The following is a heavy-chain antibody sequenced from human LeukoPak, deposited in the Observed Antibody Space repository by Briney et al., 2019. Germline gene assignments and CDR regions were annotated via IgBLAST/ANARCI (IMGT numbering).Heavy chain of an antibody. V-gene: IGHV3-23*01. CDR2: ISGSGGGA. D-gene: IGHD3-10*01. J-gene: IGHJ4*02. CDR1: GFTFSSFT. CDR3: ALYYYGSGSYFPHYFDY. Sequence: GGSLRLSCAASGFTFSSFTMSWVRQAPGKGLEWVSAISGSGGGAYYADSVKGRYTVSRDNSKNALYLQMNTLRAEDTAVYYCALYYYGSGSYFPHYFDYWGQGPLVTVSS.